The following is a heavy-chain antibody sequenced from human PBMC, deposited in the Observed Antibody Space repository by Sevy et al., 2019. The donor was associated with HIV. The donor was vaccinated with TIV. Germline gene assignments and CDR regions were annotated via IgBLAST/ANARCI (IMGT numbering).Heavy chain of an antibody. CDR3: AKATGYSSGWGIDY. Sequence: GGSLRLSCAASGFTFDDYTMHLVRQAPGKSLEWVSLISWDGGSTYYADSVKGRFNISRDNSKNSLYLQMNSLRTEDTALYYCAKATGYSSGWGIDYWGQGTLVTVSS. CDR1: GFTFDDYT. V-gene: IGHV3-43*01. D-gene: IGHD6-19*01. J-gene: IGHJ4*02. CDR2: ISWDGGST.